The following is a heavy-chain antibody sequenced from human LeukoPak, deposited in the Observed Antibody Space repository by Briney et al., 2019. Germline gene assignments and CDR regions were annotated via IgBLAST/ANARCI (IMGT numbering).Heavy chain of an antibody. CDR2: IHNSGNS. V-gene: IGHV4-31*03. Sequence: PSETLSLTCTVSGGSINSDIHYWSWIRQHPEKGLEWIGYIHNSGNSYYNPSLQSRVTISIDTSKKQFSLNLASLTAADTAVYYCARVGRIVVETDSHTPFDYWGQGTLVTVSS. CDR1: GGSINSDIHY. CDR3: ARVGRIVVETDSHTPFDY. J-gene: IGHJ4*02. D-gene: IGHD2-21*02.